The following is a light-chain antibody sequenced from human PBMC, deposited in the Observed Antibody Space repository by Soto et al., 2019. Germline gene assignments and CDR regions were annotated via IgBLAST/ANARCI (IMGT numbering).Light chain of an antibody. V-gene: IGKV3-15*01. CDR3: KQYNNWYS. CDR2: GAS. Sequence: EIVMTQSPATLSVSPGKRATIFCRASQSVRNDLAWYRLKPGEAPRVLVYGASTTATGVPGRFSGSGSGTEFTLTITGLQSEDSAISYCKQYNNWYSFGQGTRLEIK. CDR1: QSVRND. J-gene: IGKJ2*03.